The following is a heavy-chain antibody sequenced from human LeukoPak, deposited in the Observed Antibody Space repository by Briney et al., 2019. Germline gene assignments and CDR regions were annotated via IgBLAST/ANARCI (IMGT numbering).Heavy chain of an antibody. J-gene: IGHJ4*02. V-gene: IGHV4-59*08. Sequence: PSETLSLTCTVSGGSISSYYWSWIRQPPGKGLEWIGYIYYSGSTNYNTSLKSRVTISVDTSKNQFSLKLSSVPAADTAVYYCARRAWNYAFIDYWGQGTLVTVSS. CDR1: GGSISSYY. D-gene: IGHD1-7*01. CDR3: ARRAWNYAFIDY. CDR2: IYYSGST.